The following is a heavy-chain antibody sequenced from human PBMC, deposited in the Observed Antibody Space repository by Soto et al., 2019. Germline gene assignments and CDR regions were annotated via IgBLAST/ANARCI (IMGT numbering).Heavy chain of an antibody. CDR1: DFSFSSYA. CDR3: ARTFDTITYYFDY. D-gene: IGHD3-9*01. J-gene: IGHJ4*02. Sequence: LRLSCAASDFSFSSYAMHWIRQAPGKGLEWLAVISFDGNIIQHADSVKGRFIISRDNSKNTLYLQMSSLRGDDTAVYYCARTFDTITYYFDYWGQGTLVTVSS. CDR2: ISFDGNII. V-gene: IGHV3-30-3*01.